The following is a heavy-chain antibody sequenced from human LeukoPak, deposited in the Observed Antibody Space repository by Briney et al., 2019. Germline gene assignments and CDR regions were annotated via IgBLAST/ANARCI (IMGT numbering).Heavy chain of an antibody. V-gene: IGHV3-30*18. D-gene: IGHD2-21*02. CDR3: AKETTERTARSFDY. CDR2: ISYDGGLQ. J-gene: IGHJ4*02. CDR1: GFTFSNYG. Sequence: GGSLRLSSAASGFTFSNYGMHWVRQAPGQGLGWGAVISYDGGLQYYAGSVRGRFTISRDNSDNTRYLQMKSLRAEDTAVYYCAKETTERTARSFDYGGQGTLVSVSS.